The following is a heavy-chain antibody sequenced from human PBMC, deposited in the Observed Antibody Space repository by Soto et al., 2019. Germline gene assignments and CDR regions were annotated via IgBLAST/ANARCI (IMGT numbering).Heavy chain of an antibody. D-gene: IGHD3-10*01. Sequence: GGSLRLSCAASGFTFSSYSMNWVRQAPGKGLEWVSYICSSSSTIFYADSVKGRFTISRDNAKNSLYLQMNSLRAEDTAVYYCARGFDYYGSGSYYNKYYFDYWGQGTLVTV. V-gene: IGHV3-48*01. CDR1: GFTFSSYS. CDR3: ARGFDYYGSGSYYNKYYFDY. J-gene: IGHJ4*02. CDR2: ICSSSSTI.